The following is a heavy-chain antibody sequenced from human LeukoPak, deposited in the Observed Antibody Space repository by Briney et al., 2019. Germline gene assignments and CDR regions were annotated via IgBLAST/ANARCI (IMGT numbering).Heavy chain of an antibody. J-gene: IGHJ5*02. CDR3: ARDRRYDFWSGSNWFDP. CDR1: GFTFSSYA. D-gene: IGHD3-3*01. V-gene: IGHV3-7*01. CDR2: IKQDGSEK. Sequence: GGSLRLSCAASGFTFSSYAMSWVRQAPGKGLEWVANIKQDGSEKYYVDSVKGRFTISRDNAKNSLYLQMNSLRAEDTAVYYCARDRRYDFWSGSNWFDPWGQGTLVTVSS.